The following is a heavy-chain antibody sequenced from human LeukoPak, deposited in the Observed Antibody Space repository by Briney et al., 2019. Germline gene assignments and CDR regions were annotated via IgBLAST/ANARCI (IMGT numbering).Heavy chain of an antibody. CDR2: IKQDGSQK. V-gene: IGHV3-7*01. CDR1: GFTFSSFW. J-gene: IGHJ3*02. CDR3: ARDRRVGGWGGAFDI. Sequence: GGSLRLSCAASGFTFSSFWMNWVRQAPGKGLEYVANIKQDGSQKYYVDSVKGRFTVSRDNTENSLYLQMNYLTTDDTAVYYCARDRRVGGWGGAFDIWGQGTKVTVSS. D-gene: IGHD2-21*01.